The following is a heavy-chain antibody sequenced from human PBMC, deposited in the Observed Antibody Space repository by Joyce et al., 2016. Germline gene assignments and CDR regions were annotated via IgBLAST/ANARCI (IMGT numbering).Heavy chain of an antibody. Sequence: QVQLVQSGAEVKKPGSSVKVSCKASGGTFNKYTITWVRQAPGQGLERMGRIIPMLGIANYAQKFQCRVTIIADKSTSTAYMELSSLRSEDTAVYYCAREYSKLSGSRSDYWGQGTLVTVSS. D-gene: IGHD1-20*01. CDR3: AREYSKLSGSRSDY. CDR1: GGTFNKYT. V-gene: IGHV1-69*04. J-gene: IGHJ4*02. CDR2: IIPMLGIA.